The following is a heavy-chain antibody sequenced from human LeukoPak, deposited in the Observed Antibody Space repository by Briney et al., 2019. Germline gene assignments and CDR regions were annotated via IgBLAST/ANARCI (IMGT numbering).Heavy chain of an antibody. CDR2: IRGSGDST. J-gene: IGHJ4*02. CDR1: GFTFSSYG. D-gene: IGHD3-10*01. CDR3: AKVVISYYYGSGNYYPPDY. Sequence: GGSLRLSCAASGFTFSSYGKSWVRQAPGKGLEWVSAIRGSGDSTYYADSVKGRFTISRDNSKKMLYLQMNSLRAEDTAVYYCAKVVISYYYGSGNYYPPDYWGQGTLVTVSS. V-gene: IGHV3-23*01.